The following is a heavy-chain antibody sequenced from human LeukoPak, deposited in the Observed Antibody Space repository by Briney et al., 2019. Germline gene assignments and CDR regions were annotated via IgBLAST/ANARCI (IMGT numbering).Heavy chain of an antibody. Sequence: SETLSLTCTVSGGSISSYYWSWIRQPAGKGLEWIGRIYTSGSTNYNPSLKSRVTMSVDTSKNQFSLKLSSVTAADTAVYYCARDLGTMIVVVDAFDIWGQGTMVTVSS. J-gene: IGHJ3*02. CDR3: ARDLGTMIVVVDAFDI. CDR1: GGSISSYY. V-gene: IGHV4-4*07. D-gene: IGHD3-22*01. CDR2: IYTSGST.